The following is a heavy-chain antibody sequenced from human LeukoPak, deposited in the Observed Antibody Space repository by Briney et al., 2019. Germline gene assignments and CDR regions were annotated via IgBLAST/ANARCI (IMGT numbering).Heavy chain of an antibody. V-gene: IGHV1-2*02. CDR2: VDPKSGGT. CDR1: GFFFNAYQ. Sequence: ASVKVSCKASGFFFNAYQMHWVRQAPGQGLEWMGWVDPKSGGTTYGQKFRGRVTMTRDTSISTVYMDLSSLRSDDTAFYYCARGKGSSWFDYWGQGTLVTVSS. CDR3: ARGKGSSWFDY. D-gene: IGHD6-13*01. J-gene: IGHJ4*02.